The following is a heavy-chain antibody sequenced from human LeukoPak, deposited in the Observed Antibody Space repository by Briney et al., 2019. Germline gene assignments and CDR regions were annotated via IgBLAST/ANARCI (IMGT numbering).Heavy chain of an antibody. Sequence: SETLSLTCAVSGGSISRSTWWSWVRQPPGKGLEWIGYIYYSGSTNYNPSLKSRVTISVDTSKNQFSLKLSSVTAADTAVYYCARGEPDSSGWYGAWDYWGQGTLVTVSS. CDR1: GGSISRSTW. CDR3: ARGEPDSSGWYGAWDY. D-gene: IGHD6-19*01. V-gene: IGHV4-4*02. CDR2: IYYSGST. J-gene: IGHJ4*02.